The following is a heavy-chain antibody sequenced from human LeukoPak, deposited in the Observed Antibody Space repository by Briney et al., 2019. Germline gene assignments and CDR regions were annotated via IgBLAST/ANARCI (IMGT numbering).Heavy chain of an antibody. V-gene: IGHV4-30-4*01. CDR2: IYYSGST. Sequence: PSETLSLTCTVSGGSISSGHYYWSWIRQPPGKGLEWIGYIYYSGSTYYNPSLKSRVTISVDTSKNQFSLKLSSVTAADTAVYYCATRIQLWGGVGAFDIWGQGTMVTVSS. D-gene: IGHD5-18*01. CDR1: GGSISSGHYY. J-gene: IGHJ3*02. CDR3: ATRIQLWGGVGAFDI.